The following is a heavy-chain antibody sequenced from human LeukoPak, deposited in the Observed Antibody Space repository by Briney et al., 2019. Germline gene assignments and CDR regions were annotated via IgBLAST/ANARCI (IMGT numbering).Heavy chain of an antibody. CDR1: GFTFRDYH. CDR3: ARDWGGGSGAGVDC. V-gene: IGHV3-7*01. Sequence: GGSLRLFCAASGFTFRDYHMTWVRQAPGKGLEWVAMIKADGSGDYYVDSVKGRFTISRDDAKNSVYLQMNGLRAEDTAVYYRARDWGGGSGAGVDCWGQGTLVTVSS. CDR2: IKADGSGD. D-gene: IGHD3-10*01. J-gene: IGHJ4*02.